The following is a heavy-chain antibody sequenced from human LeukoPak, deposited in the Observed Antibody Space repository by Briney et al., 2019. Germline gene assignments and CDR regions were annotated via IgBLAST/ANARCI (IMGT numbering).Heavy chain of an antibody. D-gene: IGHD3-10*01. CDR2: IFDNGNT. V-gene: IGHV4-59*01. Sequence: PSETLSLTCTVSGGSINNYYWSWIRQPPGKGLEWIGCIFDNGNTNYNPSLTSRVTISLDTSKHQFSLKLSCVLAADTAVYYCARARYYYGHYFDYWGQGTLVTVSS. J-gene: IGHJ4*02. CDR3: ARARYYYGHYFDY. CDR1: GGSINNYY.